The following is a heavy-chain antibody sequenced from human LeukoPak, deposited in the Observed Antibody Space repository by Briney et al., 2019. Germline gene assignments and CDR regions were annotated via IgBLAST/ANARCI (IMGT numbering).Heavy chain of an antibody. CDR3: ARSSSSLTAPVDY. V-gene: IGHV3-30*02. Sequence: GGSLRLSCAASGFTFSSYGMHWVRQAPGKGLEWVAFIRYDGSNKYYADSVKGRFTISRDNAKNSLYLQMNSLRAEDTAVYYCARSSSSLTAPVDYWGQGTLVTVSS. CDR1: GFTFSSYG. CDR2: IRYDGSNK. D-gene: IGHD6-13*01. J-gene: IGHJ4*02.